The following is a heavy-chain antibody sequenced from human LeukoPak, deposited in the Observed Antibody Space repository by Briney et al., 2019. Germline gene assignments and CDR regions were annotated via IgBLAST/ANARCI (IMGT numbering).Heavy chain of an antibody. D-gene: IGHD6-19*01. CDR3: ARESSDSSGWYRDAFHI. V-gene: IGHV7-4-1*02. Sequence: GASVKVSCKASVYTFTSYAMKWVRQAPGQGLEWMGWINTNTGNPTYAQGFTGQFVFSLDTSVSTAYLQISSLKAEDTAVYYCARESSDSSGWYRDAFHIWGQGTMVTVSS. CDR2: INTNTGNP. J-gene: IGHJ3*02. CDR1: VYTFTSYA.